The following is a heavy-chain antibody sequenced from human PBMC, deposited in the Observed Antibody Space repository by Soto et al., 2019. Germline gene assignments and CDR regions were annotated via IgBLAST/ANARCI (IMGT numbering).Heavy chain of an antibody. CDR2: ITSSGSTT. CDR3: AKDQGYNWNDHAI. J-gene: IGHJ4*02. CDR1: GFTFSDYY. D-gene: IGHD1-20*01. V-gene: IGHV3-11*01. Sequence: GGSLRLSCAASGFTFSDYYMSWIRQAPGKGLEWVSSITSSGSTTYYTDSVKGRFTISRDNAKNSLYLQMNSLRAEDTAVYYCAKDQGYNWNDHAIWGQGTLVTVSS.